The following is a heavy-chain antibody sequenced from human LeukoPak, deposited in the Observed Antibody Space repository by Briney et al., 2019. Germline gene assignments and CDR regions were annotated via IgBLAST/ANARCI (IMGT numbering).Heavy chain of an antibody. J-gene: IGHJ4*02. Sequence: SVKVSCKASGGTFSSYAISWVRQAPGQGLEWMGRIIPIFGTANYAQKFQGRVTITADESTSTAYMELRSLRSDDTAVYYCARDRDDDILTQPYYWGQGTLVTVSS. CDR3: ARDRDDDILTQPYY. CDR2: IIPIFGTA. CDR1: GGTFSSYA. V-gene: IGHV1-69*13. D-gene: IGHD3-9*01.